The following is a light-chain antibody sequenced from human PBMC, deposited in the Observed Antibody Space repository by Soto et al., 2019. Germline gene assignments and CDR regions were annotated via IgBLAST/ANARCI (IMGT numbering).Light chain of an antibody. CDR2: EVS. Sequence: DVVMTRSPLSLPVTLGQPASISCRSSESLVFSDGNTYLSWLQQRPGQSPRRLIYEVSNRDSGVPDRFSGSGSGTDFTLKISRVEAEDVGVYYCMQGAHWPPTFGQGTKVDIK. CDR3: MQGAHWPPT. CDR1: ESLVFSDGNTY. V-gene: IGKV2-30*01. J-gene: IGKJ1*01.